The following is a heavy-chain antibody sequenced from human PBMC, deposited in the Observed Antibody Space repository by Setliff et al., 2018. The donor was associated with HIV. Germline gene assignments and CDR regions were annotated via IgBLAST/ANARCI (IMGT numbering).Heavy chain of an antibody. V-gene: IGHV4-4*07. D-gene: IGHD3-10*01. J-gene: IGHJ6*02. CDR3: ARTLSTMVKTDGYYDYYYAMDV. CDR1: GASISSHN. Sequence: SETLSLTCSVSGASISSHNWSWIRQAAGKGLEWIGRIYTRGNTNYNPSLRSRVTMSVDTSKNQFSLNLNSVTAADTAVYYCARTLSTMVKTDGYYDYYYAMDVWGQGTTVTVSS. CDR2: IYTRGNT.